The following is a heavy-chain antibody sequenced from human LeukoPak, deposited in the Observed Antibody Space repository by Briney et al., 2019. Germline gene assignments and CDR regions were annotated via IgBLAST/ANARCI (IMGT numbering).Heavy chain of an antibody. CDR3: TTDLMGGLRFLEWLSGHYGMDV. J-gene: IGHJ6*02. CDR2: IKSKTDGGTT. CDR1: GFTFSNAW. V-gene: IGHV3-15*01. D-gene: IGHD3-3*01. Sequence: GGSLRLSCAASGFTFSNAWMSWVRQAPGKGLEWVGRIKSKTDGGTTDYAAPVKGRFTISRDDSKNTLYLQMNSLKTEDTAVYYCTTDLMGGLRFLEWLSGHYGMDVWGQGTTVTVSS.